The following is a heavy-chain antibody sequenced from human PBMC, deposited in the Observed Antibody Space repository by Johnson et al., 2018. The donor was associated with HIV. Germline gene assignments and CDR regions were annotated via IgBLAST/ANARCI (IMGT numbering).Heavy chain of an antibody. CDR3: ARVRGLIAFDI. V-gene: IGHV3-30-3*01. Sequence: QVQLVESGGGVVQPGRYLRLSCAASGFTFSSYAMHWVRQAPGTGLEWVTVISFDGSNKSYETAVKGRFTISRDNSKDTLYLQMNSLRAEDTAVYYCARVRGLIAFDIWGQGTKVPVSS. CDR2: ISFDGSNK. CDR1: GFTFSSYA. D-gene: IGHD3-22*01. J-gene: IGHJ3*02.